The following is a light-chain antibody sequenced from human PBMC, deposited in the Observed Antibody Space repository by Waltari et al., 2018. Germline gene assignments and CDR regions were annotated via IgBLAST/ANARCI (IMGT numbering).Light chain of an antibody. CDR1: TSDIGRL. V-gene: IGLV2-23*02. CDR2: EVT. CDR3: CSYAGSHSLM. J-gene: IGLJ3*02. Sequence: QSALTQPASVSGSPGQSITIPCTGTTSDIGRLVSWYQQHPDKVPKLIIFEVTQRPSGVSNRFSGSKSGNTASLTISGLQAEDEANYYCCSYAGSHSLMFGGGTKLTVL.